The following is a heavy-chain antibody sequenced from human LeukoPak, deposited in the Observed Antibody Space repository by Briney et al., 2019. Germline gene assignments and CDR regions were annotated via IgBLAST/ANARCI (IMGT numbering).Heavy chain of an antibody. Sequence: PGGSLRLSCAASGFTFSDYYMSWIRQAPGKGLECLSYISGSGSDINYVDSVKGRFTVSRDNAKNSLYLQMNSLRAEDTAVYYCVKTARHHDYWGQETLVTVSS. V-gene: IGHV3-11*01. J-gene: IGHJ4*02. CDR1: GFTFSDYY. CDR3: VKTARHHDY. CDR2: ISGSGSDI.